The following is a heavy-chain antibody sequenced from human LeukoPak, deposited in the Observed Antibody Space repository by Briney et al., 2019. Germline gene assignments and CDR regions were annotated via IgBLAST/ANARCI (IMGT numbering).Heavy chain of an antibody. D-gene: IGHD6-19*01. J-gene: IGHJ4*02. CDR2: IYYSGST. CDR3: ARDLSYSSGSYDY. CDR1: GGSISSSSYY. V-gene: IGHV4-39*07. Sequence: PSETLSLTCTVSGGSISSSSYYWGWIRQPPAKGLEWIGSIYYSGSTYYNPSLKSRVTISVDTSKNQFSLKLSSVTAADTAVYYCARDLSYSSGSYDYWGQGTLVTVSS.